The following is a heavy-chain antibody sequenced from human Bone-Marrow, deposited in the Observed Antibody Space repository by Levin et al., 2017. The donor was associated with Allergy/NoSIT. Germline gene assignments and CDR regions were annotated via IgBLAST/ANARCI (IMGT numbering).Heavy chain of an antibody. CDR3: AKVRIAAAGFDY. Sequence: GESLKISCAASGFTFSSYAMSWVRQAPGKGLEWVSAISGSGGSTYYADSVKGRFTISRDNSKNTLYLQMNSLRAEDTAVYYCAKVRIAAAGFDYWGQGTLVTVSS. J-gene: IGHJ4*02. CDR1: GFTFSSYA. V-gene: IGHV3-23*01. D-gene: IGHD6-13*01. CDR2: ISGSGGST.